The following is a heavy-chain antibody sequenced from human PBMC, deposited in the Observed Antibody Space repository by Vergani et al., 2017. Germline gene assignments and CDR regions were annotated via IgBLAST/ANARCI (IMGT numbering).Heavy chain of an antibody. V-gene: IGHV4-39*07. Sequence: QLQLQESGPGLVKPSETLSLTCTVSGGSISSSSYYWGWIRQPPGKGLEWIGSIYYSGSTYYNPSLKSRVTISVDTSKNQFSLKLSSVTAADTAVYYCARERGIVRATRGGMDVWGQGTTVTVSS. CDR3: ARERGIVRATRGGMDV. J-gene: IGHJ6*02. CDR1: GGSISSSSYY. CDR2: IYYSGST. D-gene: IGHD1-26*01.